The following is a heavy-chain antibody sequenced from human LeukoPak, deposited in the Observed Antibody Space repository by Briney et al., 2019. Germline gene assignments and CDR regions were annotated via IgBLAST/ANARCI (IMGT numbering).Heavy chain of an antibody. CDR3: ARRGVRYYYGSGSYTHFDY. CDR1: GFTFSSYV. V-gene: IGHV3-30*04. J-gene: IGHJ4*02. CDR2: ISYDGSNE. D-gene: IGHD3-10*01. Sequence: GGSLRLSCAASGFTFSSYVMHWVRQAPGKGLEWVAIISYDGSNEYYADSVKGRFTISRDNSKNTLYLQMNSLRAADTAVYYCARRGVRYYYGSGSYTHFDYWGQGTLVTVSS.